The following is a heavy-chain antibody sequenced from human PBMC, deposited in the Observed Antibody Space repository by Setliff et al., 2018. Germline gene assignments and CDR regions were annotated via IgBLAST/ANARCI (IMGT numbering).Heavy chain of an antibody. CDR1: GFTFSDHS. V-gene: IGHV3-11*04. D-gene: IGHD5-12*01. J-gene: IGHJ4*02. Sequence: GGSLRLSCAASGFTFSDHSMTWIRQAPGKGLEWVAHIFRSSGSTYYADSVKGRFTISRDNAENSLYLQLNSLRAEDTAVYYCARAKGTIMATQYFDYWGQGTLVTVSS. CDR2: IFRSSGST. CDR3: ARAKGTIMATQYFDY.